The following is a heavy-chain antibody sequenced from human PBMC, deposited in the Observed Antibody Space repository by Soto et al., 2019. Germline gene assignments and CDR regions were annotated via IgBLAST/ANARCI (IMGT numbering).Heavy chain of an antibody. V-gene: IGHV1-69*02. J-gene: IGHJ3*02. CDR2: IIPILGIA. D-gene: IGHD2-15*01. CDR1: GGTFSDYT. Sequence: ASVKVSCKASGGTFSDYTISWVRQAPGQGLEWMGRIIPILGIANYAQKFQGRVTITADKSTSTAYMELSSLRSEDTAVYYCARVCSGGSCYSEVAFDIWGQGTMVTVSS. CDR3: ARVCSGGSCYSEVAFDI.